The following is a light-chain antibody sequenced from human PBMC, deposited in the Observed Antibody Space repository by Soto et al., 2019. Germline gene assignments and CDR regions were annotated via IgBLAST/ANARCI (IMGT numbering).Light chain of an antibody. CDR2: EVS. J-gene: IGLJ1*01. CDR3: SSYTINSALYV. V-gene: IGLV2-14*01. Sequence: QSVLTQPPSVSGAPGQRVTISCTGSQSDVGSYQYVSWYQQHPGKAPKLIIYEVSNRPSGVSNRFSGSKSGNTASLTISGLQAEDDGDYYCSSYTINSALYVFGSGTKVTVL. CDR1: QSDVGSYQY.